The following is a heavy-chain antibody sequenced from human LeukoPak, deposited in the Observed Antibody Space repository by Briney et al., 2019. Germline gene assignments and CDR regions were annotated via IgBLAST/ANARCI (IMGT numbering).Heavy chain of an antibody. V-gene: IGHV1-2*02. CDR2: INPNSGGT. CDR1: GYTFTGYY. CDR3: GRGGGYCSGNNCFSVDFDS. J-gene: IGHJ4*02. Sequence: ASVEVSCKASGYTFTGYYMHWVRQAPGQGLEWMGWINPNSGGTNYAQKFQGRVTMTRDTSISSVYMELSSLRSDDTAVYYCGRGGGYCSGNNCFSVDFDSWGQGTLVTVSS. D-gene: IGHD2-15*01.